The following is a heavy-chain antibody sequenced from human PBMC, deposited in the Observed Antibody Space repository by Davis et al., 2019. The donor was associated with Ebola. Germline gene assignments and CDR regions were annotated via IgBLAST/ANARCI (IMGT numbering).Heavy chain of an antibody. CDR3: AREDYSGAFDI. CDR1: GDSVTNYY. CDR2: IYYSGST. V-gene: IGHV4-59*02. J-gene: IGHJ3*02. D-gene: IGHD4-11*01. Sequence: MPSETLSLTCTVSGDSVTNYYWSWIRQPPGKGLEWIGHIYYSGSTNYNPSLRSRISISVDMSKNQFSLKLNSVTAADTAVYYCAREDYSGAFDIWGQGTMVTVSS.